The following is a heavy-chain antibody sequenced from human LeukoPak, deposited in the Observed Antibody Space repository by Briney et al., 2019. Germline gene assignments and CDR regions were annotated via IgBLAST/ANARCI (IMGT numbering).Heavy chain of an antibody. V-gene: IGHV4-30-2*01. J-gene: IGHJ4*03. Sequence: SQTLSLTCAVSGGSISSGGYSWSWIRQPPGKGLEWIGYIYHSGSTYYNPSLKSRVTISVDRSKNQFSLKLSSVTAADTAVYYCASSADSSGYYANFDYWGQGTTVTVSS. D-gene: IGHD3-22*01. CDR2: IYHSGST. CDR3: ASSADSSGYYANFDY. CDR1: GGSISSGGYS.